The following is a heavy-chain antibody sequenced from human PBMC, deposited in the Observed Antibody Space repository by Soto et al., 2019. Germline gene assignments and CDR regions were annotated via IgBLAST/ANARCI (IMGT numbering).Heavy chain of an antibody. J-gene: IGHJ4*02. CDR1: GFTLSTSGVG. CDR2: IYWYDDK. CDR3: AHRPFDYGDSLGKMYYFDY. V-gene: IGHV2-5*01. D-gene: IGHD4-17*01. Sequence: QITLKESGPTLVKPTQTLTLTCTFSGFTLSTSGVGVGWIRQPPGKALEWLALIYWYDDKRYSPSLKCRVTIPKVNSKSQVVPTMTNMDPVATATYSCAHRPFDYGDSLGKMYYFDYCGPGTLVTFSS.